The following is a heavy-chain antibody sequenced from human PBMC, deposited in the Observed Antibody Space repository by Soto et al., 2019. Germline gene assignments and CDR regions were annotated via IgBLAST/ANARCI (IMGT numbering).Heavy chain of an antibody. D-gene: IGHD6-19*01. Sequence: GESLKISCAASGFTFSSYAMNWVRQAPGKGLEWVSGITGSGGTTYYADSVKGRFTISRDNFKNTLYLQMNSLRPEDTAVYYCAKTNAGFSTGWYGSFDYWGQGNLVTVSS. V-gene: IGHV3-23*01. CDR2: ITGSGGTT. CDR1: GFTFSSYA. J-gene: IGHJ4*02. CDR3: AKTNAGFSTGWYGSFDY.